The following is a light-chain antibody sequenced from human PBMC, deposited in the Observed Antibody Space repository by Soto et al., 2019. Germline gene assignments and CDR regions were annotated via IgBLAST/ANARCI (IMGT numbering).Light chain of an antibody. V-gene: IGKV1-39*01. CDR2: AAF. CDR3: QLNYSTPLA. Sequence: DIQMTQPPFSLSASVGDRVTITCRASQSINRDLNWYQQKPGKAPNLLIYAAFTLESGVPSRFSGSGSGTDFTLTISSLQLEDFATYYCQLNYSTPLAFGGGTKVDIK. J-gene: IGKJ4*01. CDR1: QSINRD.